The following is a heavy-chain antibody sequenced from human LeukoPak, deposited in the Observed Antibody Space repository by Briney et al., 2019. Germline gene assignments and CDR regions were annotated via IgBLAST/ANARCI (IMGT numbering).Heavy chain of an antibody. CDR2: IYSGGST. Sequence: GGSLRLSCAASGFTVSSNYMSWVRQAPGKGLEWVSVIYSGGSTYYADSVKGRFTISRDNSKNTLYLQMNSLRAEDTAVYYCARDLKMVRGVDYWGQGTLVTVSS. CDR3: ARDLKMVRGVDY. V-gene: IGHV3-53*05. J-gene: IGHJ4*02. CDR1: GFTVSSNY. D-gene: IGHD3-10*01.